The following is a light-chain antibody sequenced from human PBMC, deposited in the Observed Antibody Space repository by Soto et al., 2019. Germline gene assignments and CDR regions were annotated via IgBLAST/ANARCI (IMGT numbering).Light chain of an antibody. V-gene: IGLV2-14*01. Sequence: QSALTQPASVSGSPGQSITISCTGTSSDVGGYNYVSWYQQHPGKAPKLIIYEVSNRPSGVSNRCSGSKSGNTASLTISGLQAEDEADYYCNSYTSKSTGVFGTGTKLTV. J-gene: IGLJ1*01. CDR3: NSYTSKSTGV. CDR2: EVS. CDR1: SSDVGGYNY.